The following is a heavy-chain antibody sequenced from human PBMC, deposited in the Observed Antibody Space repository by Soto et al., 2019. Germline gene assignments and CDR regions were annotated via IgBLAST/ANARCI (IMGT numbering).Heavy chain of an antibody. J-gene: IGHJ4*02. Sequence: GGSLRLSCVVSGIDFSDNAMTWVRQAPGKGLEWVAISSTSGRSTYHADSVRGRFTISRDNSKNTLYLHMTNLRAEDTAVYYCAKDGNWLDVFLDLWGQGTPVTVSS. CDR1: GIDFSDNA. CDR3: AKDGNWLDVFLDL. D-gene: IGHD6-19*01. CDR2: SSTSGRST. V-gene: IGHV3-23*01.